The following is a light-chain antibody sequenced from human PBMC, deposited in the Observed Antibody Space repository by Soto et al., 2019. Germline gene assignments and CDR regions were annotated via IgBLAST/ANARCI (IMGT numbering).Light chain of an antibody. CDR2: GAS. J-gene: IGKJ5*01. CDR3: QQRSNWPPIT. CDR1: QSVSSN. V-gene: IGKV3-15*01. Sequence: EIVMTQSPATLSVSPGERATLSCRASQSVSSNLAWYQQKPGQAPRLLIYGASTRATGIPARFSGSESGTDFTLTISSLEPEDFAVYYCQQRSNWPPITFGQGTRLEIK.